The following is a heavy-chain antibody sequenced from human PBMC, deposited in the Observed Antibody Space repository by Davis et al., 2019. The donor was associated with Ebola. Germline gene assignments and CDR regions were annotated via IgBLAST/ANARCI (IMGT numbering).Heavy chain of an antibody. CDR3: ARGLYCSSTSCYGSHYYYMDV. D-gene: IGHD2-2*01. J-gene: IGHJ6*03. Sequence: PSETLSPTCAVYGGSFSGYYWSWIRQPPGKGREWIGEINHSGSTNYNPSLKSRVTISVDTSKNQFSLKLSSVTAADTAVYYCARGLYCSSTSCYGSHYYYMDVWGKGTTVTVSS. CDR1: GGSFSGYY. CDR2: INHSGST. V-gene: IGHV4-34*01.